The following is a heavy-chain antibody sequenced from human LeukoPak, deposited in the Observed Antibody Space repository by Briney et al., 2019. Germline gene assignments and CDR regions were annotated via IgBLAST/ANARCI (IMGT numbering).Heavy chain of an antibody. D-gene: IGHD3-10*01. J-gene: IGHJ4*02. V-gene: IGHV1-8*01. CDR2: MNPNSGNT. CDR3: ARDLAYGSGRFDY. Sequence: ASVKVSCKASGYTFTSYDINCVRQATGQGLEWMGWMNPNSGNTGYAQKFQGRVTMTRNASISTAYMELSSLRSEDTAVYFCARDLAYGSGRFDYWGQGTLVTVSS. CDR1: GYTFTSYD.